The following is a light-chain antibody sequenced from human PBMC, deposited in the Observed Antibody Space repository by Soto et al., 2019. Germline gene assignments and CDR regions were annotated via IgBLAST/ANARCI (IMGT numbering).Light chain of an antibody. J-gene: IGKJ4*01. CDR2: GAS. V-gene: IGKV3-20*01. CDR3: QSGLT. CDR1: QSVSSSY. Sequence: EIVLTQSPGTLSLSPGERATLSCRASQSVSSSYLAWYQQKPGQAPRLLIYGASSRATGIPDRFSGSGSGTDFTLTISRREPEDVAVYYCQSGLTFGGGTKVEIK.